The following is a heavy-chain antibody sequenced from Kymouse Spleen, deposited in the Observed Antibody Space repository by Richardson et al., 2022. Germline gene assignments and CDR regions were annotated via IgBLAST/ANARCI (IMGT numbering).Heavy chain of an antibody. J-gene: IGHJ6*02. CDR2: IYYSGST. CDR1: GGSISSSSYY. D-gene: IGHD3-10*01. CDR3: ARPSTSLLWFGELLCPYYYYYGMDV. V-gene: IGHV4-39*01. Sequence: QLQLQESGPGLVKPSETLSLTCTVSGGSISSSSYYWGWIRQPPGKGLEWIGSIYYSGSTYYNPSLKSRVTISVDTSKNQFSLKLSSVTAADTAVYYCARPSTSLLWFGELLCPYYYYYGMDVWGQGTTVTVSS.